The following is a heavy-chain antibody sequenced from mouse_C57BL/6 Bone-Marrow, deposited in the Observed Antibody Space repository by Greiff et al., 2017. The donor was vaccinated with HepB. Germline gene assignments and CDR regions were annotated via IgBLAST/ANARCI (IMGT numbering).Heavy chain of an antibody. J-gene: IGHJ3*01. D-gene: IGHD4-1*01. CDR2: INPNNGGT. CDR1: GYTFTDYY. V-gene: IGHV1-26*01. CDR3: ARKGLGPFAY. Sequence: EVKLQQSGPELVKPGASVKISCKASGYTFTDYYMNWVKQSHGKSLEWIGDINPNNGGTSYNQKFKGKATLTVDKSSSTAYMELRSLTSEDSAVYYCARKGLGPFAYWGQGTLVTVSA.